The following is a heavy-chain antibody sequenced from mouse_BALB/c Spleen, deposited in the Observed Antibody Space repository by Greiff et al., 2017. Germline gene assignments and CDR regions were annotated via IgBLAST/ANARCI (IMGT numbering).Heavy chain of an antibody. CDR3: ARSGTTVVAEGFAY. Sequence: EVQLQESGPGLVKPSQSLSLTCTVTGYSITSDYAWNWIRQFPGNKLEWMGYISYSGSTSYNPSLKSRISITRDTSKNQFFLQLNSVTTEDTATYYCARSGTTVVAEGFAYWGQGTLVTVSA. CDR1: GYSITSDYA. V-gene: IGHV3-2*02. D-gene: IGHD1-1*01. J-gene: IGHJ3*01. CDR2: ISYSGST.